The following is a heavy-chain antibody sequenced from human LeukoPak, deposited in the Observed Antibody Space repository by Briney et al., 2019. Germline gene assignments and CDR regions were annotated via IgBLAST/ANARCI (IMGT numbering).Heavy chain of an antibody. D-gene: IGHD3-10*01. CDR1: GYTFTNYY. J-gene: IGHJ4*02. V-gene: IGHV7-4-1*02. Sequence: ASVKVSCKASGYTFTNYYMHWVRQAPGQGLEWMGWINTNTGNPTYAQGFTGRFVFSLDTSVSTAYLQISSLKAEDTAVYYCAREGEVGPFVWFGDTGLYYFDYRGQGTLVTVSS. CDR3: AREGEVGPFVWFGDTGLYYFDY. CDR2: INTNTGNP.